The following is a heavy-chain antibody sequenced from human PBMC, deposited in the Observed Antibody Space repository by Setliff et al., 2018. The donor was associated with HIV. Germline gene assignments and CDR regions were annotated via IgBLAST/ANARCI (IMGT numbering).Heavy chain of an antibody. CDR3: ARPHPMGSGSPWDY. CDR1: GDSLSSGDSY. Sequence: SETLSLTCSVSGDSLSSGDSYWAWIRQPPGKGLEWIGTVYYSGSTYYNPSLKSRVTISVDTSKNHFSLKLSSVTAADTAVYYCARPHPMGSGSPWDYWGQGTLVTVSS. V-gene: IGHV4-39*02. CDR2: VYYSGST. J-gene: IGHJ4*02. D-gene: IGHD3-10*01.